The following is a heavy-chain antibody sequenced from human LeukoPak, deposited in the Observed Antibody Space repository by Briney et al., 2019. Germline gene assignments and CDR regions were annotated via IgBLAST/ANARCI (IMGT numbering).Heavy chain of an antibody. D-gene: IGHD2-2*01. CDR1: GGTFSSYA. Sequence: GSSVKVSCKASGGTFSSYAISWVRQAPGQGLEWMGWINPISGGTNYAQKFQGRVTMTRDTSISTAYMELSRLRSDDTAVYYCARSLTPVVVPAATELDYWGQGTLVTVSS. CDR2: INPISGGT. J-gene: IGHJ4*02. V-gene: IGHV1-2*02. CDR3: ARSLTPVVVPAATELDY.